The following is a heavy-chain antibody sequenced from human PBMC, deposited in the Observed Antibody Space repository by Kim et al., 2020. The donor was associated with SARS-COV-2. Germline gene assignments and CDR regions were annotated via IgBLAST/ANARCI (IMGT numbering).Heavy chain of an antibody. Sequence: GGSLRLSCAASGFTFSSYGMHWVRQAPGKGLEWVAVIWYDGSNKYYADSVKGRFTISRDNSKNTLYLQMNSLRAEDTAVYYCTVPAATNAFDIWGQGTMVTVSS. CDR1: GFTFSSYG. J-gene: IGHJ3*02. CDR3: TVPAATNAFDI. CDR2: IWYDGSNK. V-gene: IGHV3-33*01. D-gene: IGHD2-2*01.